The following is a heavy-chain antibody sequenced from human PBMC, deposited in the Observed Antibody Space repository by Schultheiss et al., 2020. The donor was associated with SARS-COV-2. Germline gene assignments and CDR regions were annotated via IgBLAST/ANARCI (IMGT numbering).Heavy chain of an antibody. CDR3: VGEGSIVVPAATFDY. CDR2: INQDGSEK. D-gene: IGHD2-2*01. CDR1: GFTFSSYW. J-gene: IGHJ4*02. Sequence: GGSLRLSCAASGFTFSSYWLCWVRRAPGTGLEWVAKINQDGSEKHLVGSVKGRFTISRDNTKNSLYLQMYSLRAEDTAVYFWVGEGSIVVPAATFDYWSQGARVTVSS. V-gene: IGHV3-7*03.